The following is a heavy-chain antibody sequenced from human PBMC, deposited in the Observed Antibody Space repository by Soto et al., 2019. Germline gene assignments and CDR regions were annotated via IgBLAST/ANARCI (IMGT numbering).Heavy chain of an antibody. D-gene: IGHD6-6*01. CDR2: IIPIFGTA. Sequence: GASVKVSCKASGGTFSSYAISCVRQAPGQGLEWMGGIIPIFGTANYAQKFQGRVTITADESTSTAYMELSSLRSEDTAVYYCARGFEQLAPLDHWGQGTLVTVSS. CDR1: GGTFSSYA. V-gene: IGHV1-69*13. CDR3: ARGFEQLAPLDH. J-gene: IGHJ4*02.